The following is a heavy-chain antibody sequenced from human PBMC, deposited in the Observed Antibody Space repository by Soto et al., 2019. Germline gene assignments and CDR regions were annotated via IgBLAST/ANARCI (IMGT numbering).Heavy chain of an antibody. V-gene: IGHV3-11*06. J-gene: IGHJ4*02. CDR3: WGEGPGRESDFGY. CDR1: GLTFSDYY. Sequence: GGSLRLSCAASGLTFSDYYMSWIRQAPGKGLEWVSYISSSSSYTNYADSVKGRFTISRDNAKNSLYLQMNSLRAEDTAVYYWWGEGPGRESDFGYVGQGTLVTVS. CDR2: ISSSSSYT. D-gene: IGHD2-15*01.